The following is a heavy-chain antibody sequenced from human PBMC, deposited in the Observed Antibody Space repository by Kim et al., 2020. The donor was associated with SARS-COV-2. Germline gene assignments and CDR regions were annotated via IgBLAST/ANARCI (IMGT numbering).Heavy chain of an antibody. Sequence: GGSLRLSCAASGFTVSSNYMSWVRQAPGKGLEWVSVIYSGGSTYYADSVKGRFTISRDNSKNTLYLQMNSLRAGDTAVYYCARGEGVNGFYGMDVWGQGTTVTVSS. J-gene: IGHJ6*02. CDR2: IYSGGST. D-gene: IGHD2-8*01. V-gene: IGHV3-53*01. CDR3: ARGEGVNGFYGMDV. CDR1: GFTVSSNY.